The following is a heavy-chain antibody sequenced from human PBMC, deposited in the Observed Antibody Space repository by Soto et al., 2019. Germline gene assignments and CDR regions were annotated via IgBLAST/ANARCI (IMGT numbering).Heavy chain of an antibody. CDR3: TRQGLIGSCPDY. J-gene: IGHJ4*02. CDR2: IDRNGFTT. V-gene: IGHV3-48*03. D-gene: IGHD1-26*01. Sequence: VGSLRLSCVTSGFTFTNYEMNWVRQAPGKGLEWISYIDRNGFTTYYADSVKGRFTISRDNAGNSLHVQMNSLRDEDTAIYYCTRQGLIGSCPDYWGQGTLVTVSS. CDR1: GFTFTNYE.